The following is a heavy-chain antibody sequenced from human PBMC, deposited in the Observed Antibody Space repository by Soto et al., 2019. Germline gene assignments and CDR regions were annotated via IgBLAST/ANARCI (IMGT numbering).Heavy chain of an antibody. J-gene: IGHJ5*02. Sequence: GESLKISCKGSGYSFTSYWIGWVRQMPGKGLEWMGIIYPGDSDTRYSPSFQGQVTISADKSISTAYLQWSSLKASDTAMYYCARCTLSYYDILTGYYTPGWFDPWGQTTPVTVST. V-gene: IGHV5-51*01. CDR3: ARCTLSYYDILTGYYTPGWFDP. CDR2: IYPGDSDT. D-gene: IGHD3-9*01. CDR1: GYSFTSYW.